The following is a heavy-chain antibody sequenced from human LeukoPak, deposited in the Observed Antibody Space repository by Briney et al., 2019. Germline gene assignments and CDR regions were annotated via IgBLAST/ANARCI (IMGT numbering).Heavy chain of an antibody. CDR1: GAPITNSY. CDR3: ARLYPLVSISTYHYHPLDV. J-gene: IGHJ6*02. Sequence: SETLSLTCTVSGAPITNSYWGWIRQPPGKGLEWIGFTHYSGGTSSNPSLKSRVAMSVDTSKNQFSLRVTSVTAADTAVYYCARLYPLVSISTYHYHPLDVWGQGTTVTVS. CDR2: THYSGGT. V-gene: IGHV4-59*08. D-gene: IGHD2-8*02.